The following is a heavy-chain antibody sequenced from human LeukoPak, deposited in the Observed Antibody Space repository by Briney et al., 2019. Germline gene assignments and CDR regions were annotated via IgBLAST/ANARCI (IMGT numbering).Heavy chain of an antibody. CDR1: GFTFSSYA. V-gene: IGHV3-23*01. Sequence: GGSLRLSCAASGFTFSSYAMSWVRQAPGKGLEWVSTISGSGGSTYYADSVKGRFTISRDNSKNTLYLQMNSLRAEDTAVYYCITDLLLDIMFDYWGQGTLVTVSS. CDR3: ITDLLLDIMFDY. CDR2: ISGSGGST. D-gene: IGHD3-9*01. J-gene: IGHJ4*02.